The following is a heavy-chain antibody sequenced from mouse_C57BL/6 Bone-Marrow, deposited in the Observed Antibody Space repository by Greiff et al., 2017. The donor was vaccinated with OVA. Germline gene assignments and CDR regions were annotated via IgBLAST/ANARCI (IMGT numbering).Heavy chain of an antibody. J-gene: IGHJ2*01. CDR3: ARNDGSSYGY. CDR2: INPGNGGT. Sequence: QVQLQQPGTELVKPGASVKLSCKASGYTFTSSWMHWVKQRPGQGLEWIGNINPGNGGTNYNEKFKSKATLTVDKSSSTAYMQLSSLKSEDSAVDYCARNDGSSYGYWGQGTTLTVSS. D-gene: IGHD1-1*01. V-gene: IGHV1-53*01. CDR1: GYTFTSSW.